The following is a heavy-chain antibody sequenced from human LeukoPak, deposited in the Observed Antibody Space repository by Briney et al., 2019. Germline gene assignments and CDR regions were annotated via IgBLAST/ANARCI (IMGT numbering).Heavy chain of an antibody. CDR1: GYTFTSYD. CDR3: ARAKELLRFLELDRGAFDI. V-gene: IGHV1-2*02. Sequence: ASVKVSCKASGYTFTSYDISWVRQAPGQGLEWMGWISAYNGNTNYAQKFQGRVTMTRDTSISTAYMELSRLRSDDTAVYYRARAKELLRFLELDRGAFDIWGQGTMVTVSS. CDR2: ISAYNGNT. D-gene: IGHD3-3*01. J-gene: IGHJ3*02.